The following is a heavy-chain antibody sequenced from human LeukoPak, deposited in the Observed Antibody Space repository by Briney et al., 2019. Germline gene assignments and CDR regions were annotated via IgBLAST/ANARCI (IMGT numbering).Heavy chain of an antibody. D-gene: IGHD4-11*01. V-gene: IGHV4-4*07. CDR1: GVSMNYYF. J-gene: IGHJ3*01. CDR3: ARVPPDYSDLHDALDL. CDR2: IHSSGTT. Sequence: SETLSLTCTVSGVSMNYYFWNWIRQPAGEGLQWIGRIHSSGTTNYNPSLKSRVTMSIDMSKNQCSLRLTSVTAADTAVYYCARVPPDYSDLHDALDLWGKGTVVTVSS.